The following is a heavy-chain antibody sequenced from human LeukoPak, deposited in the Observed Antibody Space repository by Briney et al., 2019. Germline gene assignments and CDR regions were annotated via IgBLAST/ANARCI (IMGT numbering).Heavy chain of an antibody. CDR3: ARALGRYCSSTSCYYPQIVFDY. CDR2: INDSGST. V-gene: IGHV4-34*01. J-gene: IGHJ4*02. Sequence: SETLSLTCAVYGGSFSGYYWSWIRQPPGKGLEWIGEINDSGSTNYNPSLKSRVTISVDTSKNQFSLKLSSVTAADTAVYYCARALGRYCSSTSCYYPQIVFDYWGQGTLVTVSS. D-gene: IGHD2-2*01. CDR1: GGSFSGYY.